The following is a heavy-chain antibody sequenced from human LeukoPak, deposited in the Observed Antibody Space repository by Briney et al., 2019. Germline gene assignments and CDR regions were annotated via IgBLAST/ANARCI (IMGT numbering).Heavy chain of an antibody. CDR3: ARDGYTFGDNWLDP. D-gene: IGHD5-18*01. Sequence: GASVKVSCKASGYTFIGYYMHWVRQAPGQGLEWMGWINPNSGGTSYAQKFQGRVTMTRDTSISTTYMELTRLTSDDSAVYYCARDGYTFGDNWLDPWGQGTLVTVSS. CDR1: GYTFIGYY. J-gene: IGHJ5*02. V-gene: IGHV1-2*02. CDR2: INPNSGGT.